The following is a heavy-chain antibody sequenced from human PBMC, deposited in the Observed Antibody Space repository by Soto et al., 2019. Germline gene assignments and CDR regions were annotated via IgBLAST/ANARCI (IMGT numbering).Heavy chain of an antibody. CDR3: ENARGGSSWYDDYFDY. V-gene: IGHV1-69*01. CDR2: IIPIFGTA. Sequence: QVQMVQSGAEVKKPGASVKVSCKASGGTFSSYAISWVRQAPGQWLEWMGGIIPIFGTANYAQKFQGRVTITADESTSTAYMELSRLSSEDTAVYYCENARGGSSWYDDYFDYWVQGTLVTVSS. J-gene: IGHJ4*02. D-gene: IGHD6-13*01. CDR1: GGTFSSYA.